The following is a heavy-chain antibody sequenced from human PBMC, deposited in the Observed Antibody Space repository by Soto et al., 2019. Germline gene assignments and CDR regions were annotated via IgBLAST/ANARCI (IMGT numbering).Heavy chain of an antibody. CDR2: IYGVGSA. V-gene: IGHV3-53*01. CDR3: ARHTVHFDY. Sequence: GGSLRLSCAASGFTVSSNYMSWVRQAPGKGLEWVSLIYGVGSAYYADSVKGRFTISRDDSKNTVYLQMNSLRAEDTGIYYCARHTVHFDYWGQGTLVTVSS. D-gene: IGHD4-17*01. CDR1: GFTVSSNY. J-gene: IGHJ4*02.